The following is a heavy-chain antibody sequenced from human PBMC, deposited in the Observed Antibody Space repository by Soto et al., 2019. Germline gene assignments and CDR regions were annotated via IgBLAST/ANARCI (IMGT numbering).Heavy chain of an antibody. V-gene: IGHV4-59*12. CDR1: GGPISSYY. D-gene: IGHD2-15*01. J-gene: IGHJ4*02. CDR2: IYYSGTT. Sequence: SETLSLTCTVSGGPISSYYWNWIRQPPGKGLEWIGYIYYSGTTNYNPSLKSRLTISVDTSKNQFSLKLSSVTAVDTAVYYCVRGQLLPDDWGQGTLVTVSS. CDR3: VRGQLLPDD.